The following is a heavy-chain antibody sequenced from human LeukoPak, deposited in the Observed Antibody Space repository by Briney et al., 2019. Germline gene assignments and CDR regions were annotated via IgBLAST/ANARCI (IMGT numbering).Heavy chain of an antibody. CDR1: GGSFSGYY. V-gene: IGHV4-34*01. J-gene: IGHJ4*02. Sequence: PSETLSLTCAVYGGSFSGYYWSWIRQPPGKGLEWIGEINHSGSTNYNPSLKSRVTISVDTSKNQFSLKLSSVTAADTAVYYCARGRQGFHFDYWGQGTLVTVSS. CDR2: INHSGST. CDR3: ARGRQGFHFDY.